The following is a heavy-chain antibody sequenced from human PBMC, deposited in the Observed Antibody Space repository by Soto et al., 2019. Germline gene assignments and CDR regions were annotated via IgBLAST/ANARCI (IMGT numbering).Heavy chain of an antibody. Sequence: QVQLVQSGVEVMNPGASVKVACKASGYTFTDYYMHWVRQAPGQGLEWMGWINPNVGDTNYAQKFQGWITMTRDTSLSTAYMELSRLKSDDTAVYYCARSPTYSTGWSTFQHWGQGTLVTVST. D-gene: IGHD6-19*01. CDR1: GYTFTDYY. V-gene: IGHV1-2*04. CDR2: INPNVGDT. J-gene: IGHJ1*01. CDR3: ARSPTYSTGWSTFQH.